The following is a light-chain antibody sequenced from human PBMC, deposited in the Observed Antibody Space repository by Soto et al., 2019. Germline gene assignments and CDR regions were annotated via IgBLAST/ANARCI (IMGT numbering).Light chain of an antibody. V-gene: IGLV1-44*01. CDR1: NSNIASNT. CDR2: YNN. J-gene: IGLJ1*01. CDR3: AAWDDTLKRYV. Sequence: QSALTQPPSASETPGQTVSTSCSGSNSNIASNTVNWYQHLPGTAPKLLIYYNNQRPSGVPDRFSGSKSGTSASLAISGLPSEDESDYYCAAWDDTLKRYVFGTGTKVTV.